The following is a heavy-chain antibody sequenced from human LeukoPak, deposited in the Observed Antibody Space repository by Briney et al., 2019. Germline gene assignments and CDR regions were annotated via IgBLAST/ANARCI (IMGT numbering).Heavy chain of an antibody. CDR3: ARGSIAATYLDY. J-gene: IGHJ4*02. Sequence: GGSLRLSCAASGFTFSSYSMNWVRQAPGKGLEWVSSISSSSSYIYYADSVKGRFTISRDNAKNSLYLQMNSLRAEDTAVYYCARGSIAATYLDYWGRGTLVTVSS. CDR2: ISSSSSYI. D-gene: IGHD6-13*01. CDR1: GFTFSSYS. V-gene: IGHV3-21*01.